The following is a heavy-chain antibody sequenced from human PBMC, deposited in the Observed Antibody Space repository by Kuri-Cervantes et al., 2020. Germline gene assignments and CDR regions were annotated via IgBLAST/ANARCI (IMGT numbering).Heavy chain of an antibody. V-gene: IGHV3-53*01. Sequence: GGSLRLSCAASGFTVSGNSMSRVRQAPGKGLEWVSLIYGGDITYYADSVRGRFTISRDNSKNTLSLLMNSLRAEDTALYYCATSRGDYNTLDYWGQGTLVTGYS. D-gene: IGHD4-17*01. CDR2: IYGGDIT. CDR3: ATSRGDYNTLDY. CDR1: GFTVSGNS. J-gene: IGHJ4*02.